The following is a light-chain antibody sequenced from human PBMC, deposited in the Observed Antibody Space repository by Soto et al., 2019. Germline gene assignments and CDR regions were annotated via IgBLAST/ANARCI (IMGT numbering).Light chain of an antibody. CDR3: QAWDSSHVI. CDR2: QDI. CDR1: KLEDKY. J-gene: IGLJ2*01. Sequence: SYELIQPPSVSVSPGQTASITCSGDKLEDKYVSWYQQKPGQSPLLVIYQDIKRPSGIPERFSGSNSGNTATLTISGTQPMDEADYYCQAWDSSHVIFGRGTKVTVL. V-gene: IGLV3-1*01.